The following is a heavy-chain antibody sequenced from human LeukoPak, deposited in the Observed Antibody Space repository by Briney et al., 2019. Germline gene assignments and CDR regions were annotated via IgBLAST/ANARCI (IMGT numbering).Heavy chain of an antibody. D-gene: IGHD3-22*01. CDR1: GDSISSGGYF. CDR2: KYYTGST. V-gene: IGHV4-31*03. Sequence: SETLSLTCTVSGDSISSGGYFWSWIRQHPGKGLEWIGYKYYTGSTYYNPSLKSRVTISVDTSKNQFSLKLSSVTAADTAVYYCTRDGPRSSGYPDNWGQGALVTVSS. CDR3: TRDGPRSSGYPDN. J-gene: IGHJ4*02.